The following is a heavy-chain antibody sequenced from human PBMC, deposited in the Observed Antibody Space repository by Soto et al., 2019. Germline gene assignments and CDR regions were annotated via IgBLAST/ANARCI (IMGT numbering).Heavy chain of an antibody. CDR3: ADGGAVACRRGDYYYSYGMGV. Sequence: SVKVSCKASGGTFSSYAISWVRQAPGQGLEWMGGIIPIFGTANYAQKFQGRVTIITDESTSTAYMELSSLRSEDTAVYYCADGGAVACRRGDYYYSYGMGVWGQRTKVTVPS. CDR1: GGTFSSYA. CDR2: IIPIFGTA. V-gene: IGHV1-69*05. D-gene: IGHD6-19*01. J-gene: IGHJ6*01.